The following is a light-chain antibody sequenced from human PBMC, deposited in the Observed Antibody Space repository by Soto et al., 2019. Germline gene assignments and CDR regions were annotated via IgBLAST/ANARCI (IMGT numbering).Light chain of an antibody. Sequence: DIVMTQSPDSLAVSLGERATINCKSSQTVLYSSNNKNYLAWYQQKPGQPPKLLIYWASTRESGVPDRFSGSRSGTDFTLTISGLQAEDVAVYFCQQYYSTPPTFGQGTRLEIK. J-gene: IGKJ5*01. CDR2: WAS. CDR3: QQYYSTPPT. V-gene: IGKV4-1*01. CDR1: QTVLYSSNNKNY.